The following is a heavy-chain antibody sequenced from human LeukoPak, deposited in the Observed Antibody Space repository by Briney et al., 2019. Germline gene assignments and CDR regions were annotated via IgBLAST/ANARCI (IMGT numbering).Heavy chain of an antibody. J-gene: IGHJ4*02. CDR3: ARGLRVTYYYDSSGYYYTWYFDY. D-gene: IGHD3-22*01. CDR2: IYYSGST. Sequence: SETLSLTCTVSGGSISSSSYYWGWIRQPPGKGLEWIGSIYYSGSTNYNPSLKSRVTISVDTSKNQFSLTLSSVTAADTAVYYCARGLRVTYYYDSSGYYYTWYFDYWGQGTLVTVSS. CDR1: GGSISSSSYY. V-gene: IGHV4-39*07.